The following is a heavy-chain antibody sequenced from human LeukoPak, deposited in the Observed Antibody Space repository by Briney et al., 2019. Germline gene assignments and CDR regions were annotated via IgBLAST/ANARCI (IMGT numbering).Heavy chain of an antibody. D-gene: IGHD4-23*01. V-gene: IGHV1-69*05. Sequence: ASEKVSCKASGGTFSSYAISWVRQAPGQGLEWVGGIIPIFGTANYAQKFQGRVTITTDESTSTAYMELSSLRSEDTAVYYCARDGGGYGGNSDAFDIWGQGTMVTVSS. J-gene: IGHJ3*02. CDR3: ARDGGGYGGNSDAFDI. CDR1: GGTFSSYA. CDR2: IIPIFGTA.